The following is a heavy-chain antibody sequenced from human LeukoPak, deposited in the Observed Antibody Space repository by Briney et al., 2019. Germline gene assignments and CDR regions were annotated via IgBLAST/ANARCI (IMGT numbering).Heavy chain of an antibody. CDR1: GSTISSGYY. CDR2: IHHSGNRFESGST. J-gene: IGHJ1*01. CDR3: AKNASSGFFND. V-gene: IGHV4-38-2*02. D-gene: IGHD6-13*01. Sequence: SETLSLTCTVSGSTISSGYYWGWIRQSPGKGLEWIGSIHHSGNRFESGSTHYNPSLKSRVPVSADPSKNQFSLKLSSVTAADTAVYFCAKNASSGFFNDWGQGTLVIVSS.